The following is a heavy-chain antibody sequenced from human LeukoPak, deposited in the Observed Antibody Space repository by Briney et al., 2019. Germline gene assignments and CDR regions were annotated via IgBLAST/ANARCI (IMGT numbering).Heavy chain of an antibody. CDR1: GDSVSSSPYY. J-gene: IGHJ5*02. CDR3: ARYKFHNYFDP. Sequence: PSETLSLTCSVSGDSVSSSPYYWGWIRQSPGKGLEWIGNTFSTSTLYNAPLGSRVTILVDTSKNQFSLKLTSATAADTAIYYCARYKFHNYFDPWGQGTLVVVSS. D-gene: IGHD5-24*01. V-gene: IGHV4-61*01. CDR2: TFSTST.